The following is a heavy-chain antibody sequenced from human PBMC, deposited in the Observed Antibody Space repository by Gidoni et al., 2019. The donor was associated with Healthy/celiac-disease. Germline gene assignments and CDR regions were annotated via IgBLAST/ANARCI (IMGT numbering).Heavy chain of an antibody. CDR3: ARGLGAQDAFDI. CDR1: GFTFSSYS. V-gene: IGHV3-21*01. D-gene: IGHD7-27*01. J-gene: IGHJ3*02. Sequence: EVQLVESGGGLVKPGGSLRLSCAASGFTFSSYSMNWVRQAPGEGLEWVSSISSSSSYIYYADSVKGRFTISRDNAKNSLYLQMNSLRAEDTAVYYCARGLGAQDAFDIWGQGTMVTVSS. CDR2: ISSSSSYI.